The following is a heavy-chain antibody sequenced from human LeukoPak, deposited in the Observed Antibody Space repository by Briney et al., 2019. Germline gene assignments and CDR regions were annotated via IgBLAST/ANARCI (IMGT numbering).Heavy chain of an antibody. D-gene: IGHD3-22*01. CDR3: ARDYGSTMIDP. J-gene: IGHJ5*02. V-gene: IGHV4-31*03. CDR2: IYYSGST. CDR1: GGSISSGGYC. Sequence: SETLSLTCTVSGGSISSGGYCSSWLRQHPGKGLEWIGYIYYSGSTYYNPSLKNRVTISVDTSKNQFSLKLSSVTAADTAVYYCARDYGSTMIDPWGQGTLVTVSS.